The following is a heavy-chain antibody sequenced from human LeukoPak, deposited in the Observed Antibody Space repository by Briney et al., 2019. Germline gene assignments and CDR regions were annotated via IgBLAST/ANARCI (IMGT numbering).Heavy chain of an antibody. J-gene: IGHJ6*02. CDR3: AKAHYDILTGGYYYYYYGMDV. D-gene: IGHD3-9*01. Sequence: GGSLRLSCAASGFTFSDYYMSWIRQAPGKGLEWVSYISSSGSTIYYADSVKGRFTISRDNSKNTLYLQMNSLRAEDTAVYYCAKAHYDILTGGYYYYYYGMDVWGQGTTVTVSS. CDR1: GFTFSDYY. V-gene: IGHV3-11*04. CDR2: ISSSGSTI.